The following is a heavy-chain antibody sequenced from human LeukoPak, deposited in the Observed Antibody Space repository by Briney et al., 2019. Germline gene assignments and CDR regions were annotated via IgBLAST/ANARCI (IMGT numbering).Heavy chain of an antibody. CDR3: AKPAYCSGGSCYSIGYFDY. D-gene: IGHD2-15*01. CDR1: GFTFSNYV. CDR2: ISGSGGST. Sequence: PGGSLRLSCAVSGFTFSNYVMSWVRQAPGKGLEWVSGISGSGGSTYYADSVKGRFTISRDNSKNTLYLQMNSLRAEDTAVYYCAKPAYCSGGSCYSIGYFDYWGQGTLVTVSS. J-gene: IGHJ4*02. V-gene: IGHV3-23*01.